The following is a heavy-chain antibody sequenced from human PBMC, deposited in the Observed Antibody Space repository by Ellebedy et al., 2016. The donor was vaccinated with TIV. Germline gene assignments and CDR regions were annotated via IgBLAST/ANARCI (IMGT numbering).Heavy chain of an antibody. V-gene: IGHV4-59*08. CDR3: ARQVYDFWSGYYSISDNWFDP. J-gene: IGHJ5*02. Sequence: SETLSLTCTVSGGSISSYYWSWIRQPPGKGLEWIGYIYYSGSTNYNPSLKSRVTISVDTSKNQFSLKRSSVTAADTAVYYCARQVYDFWSGYYSISDNWFDPWGQGTLVTVSS. CDR1: GGSISSYY. D-gene: IGHD3-3*01. CDR2: IYYSGST.